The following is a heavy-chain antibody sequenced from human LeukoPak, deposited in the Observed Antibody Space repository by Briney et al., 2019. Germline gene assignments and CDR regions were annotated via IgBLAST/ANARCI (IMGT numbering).Heavy chain of an antibody. CDR1: GGSISSGDYY. CDR3: ARDLSSLVPQPWYMDV. J-gene: IGHJ6*03. CDR2: IYYSGST. V-gene: IGHV4-30-4*08. Sequence: SETLSLTCIVSGGSISSGDYYWSWIRQPPGKGLEWIGYIYYSGSTYYNPSLKSRVTISVDTSKNQFSLKLSSVTAADTAVYYCARDLSSLVPQPWYMDVWGKGTTVTVSS. D-gene: IGHD6-6*01.